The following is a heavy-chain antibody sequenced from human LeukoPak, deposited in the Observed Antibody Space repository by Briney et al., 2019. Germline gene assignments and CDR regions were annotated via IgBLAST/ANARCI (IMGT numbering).Heavy chain of an antibody. D-gene: IGHD2-21*01. CDR3: ARERQDTILHSGAFDI. CDR2: IASDGSHT. J-gene: IGHJ3*02. Sequence: PGGSLRLSCAASGFTFSCYFMHWVRQAPGKGLEWVADIASDGSHTFYVESVKGRFTISRDNSKNTLYLQMNSLRAEDTAVYFCARERQDTILHSGAFDIWGQGTMVTVSS. CDR1: GFTFSCYF. V-gene: IGHV3-30-3*01.